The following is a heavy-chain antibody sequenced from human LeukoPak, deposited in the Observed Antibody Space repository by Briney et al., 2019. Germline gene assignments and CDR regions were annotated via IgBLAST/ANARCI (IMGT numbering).Heavy chain of an antibody. J-gene: IGHJ6*02. CDR3: AREAGTGFLHYYYYGMDV. Sequence: GGSLRLSCAASGFTASSNYMSWVRQAPGKGLEWVSVIYSGGSTYYADSVKGRFTISRDNSKNTLYLQMNSLRAEDTAVYYCAREAGTGFLHYYYYGMDVWGQGTTVTVSS. V-gene: IGHV3-53*01. CDR2: IYSGGST. D-gene: IGHD2-8*02. CDR1: GFTASSNY.